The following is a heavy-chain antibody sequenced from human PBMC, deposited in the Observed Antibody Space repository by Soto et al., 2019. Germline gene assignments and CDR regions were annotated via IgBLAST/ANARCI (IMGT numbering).Heavy chain of an antibody. CDR2: IYYSGST. Sequence: QVQLQESGPGLVKPSQTLSLTCTDSVGSIGSGDCYWSWIRQSPGKGLEWIGYIYYSGSTYYNPSLKSRVTISVDTSKNQSSLKLNSVTVADTAVYYCARARLRLSGIDVWGQGATVNVS. CDR3: ARARLRLSGIDV. J-gene: IGHJ6*02. CDR1: VGSIGSGDCY. D-gene: IGHD3-16*01. V-gene: IGHV4-30-4*08.